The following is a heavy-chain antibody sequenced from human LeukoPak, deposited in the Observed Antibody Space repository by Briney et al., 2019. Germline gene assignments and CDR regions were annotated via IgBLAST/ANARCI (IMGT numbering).Heavy chain of an antibody. V-gene: IGHV4-39*01. J-gene: IGHJ3*02. Sequence: SETLSLTCTVSGGSISSGSYYWGWIRQPPGKGLEWIGSIFHSGSTYYNPSLKSRVTISVDTSKNQFSLKLSSVTAADTAVYYCARPKLYDSSGYYYAFDIWGQGTMVTVSS. D-gene: IGHD3-22*01. CDR2: IFHSGST. CDR1: GGSISSGSYY. CDR3: ARPKLYDSSGYYYAFDI.